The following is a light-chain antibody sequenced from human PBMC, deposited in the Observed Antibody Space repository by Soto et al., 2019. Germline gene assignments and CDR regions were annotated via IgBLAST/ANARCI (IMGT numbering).Light chain of an antibody. V-gene: IGKV3-15*01. CDR3: QQYNNWPFT. CDR1: QSFSSS. Sequence: EIVMTQSPAPLSVSPGERATLSCRASQSFSSSLAWYQQKPGQAPRLLIYDASARATSIPARFSGSGSGTEFTLTISSLQSEDFAVYYCQQYNNWPFTFGGGTKVEI. J-gene: IGKJ4*01. CDR2: DAS.